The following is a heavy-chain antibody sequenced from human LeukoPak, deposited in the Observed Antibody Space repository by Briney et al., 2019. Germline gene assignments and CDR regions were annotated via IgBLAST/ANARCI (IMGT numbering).Heavy chain of an antibody. J-gene: IGHJ4*02. CDR3: ARVSGSYFDY. CDR2: IYYSGST. V-gene: IGHV4-4*02. Sequence: PSETLSLTCAVSGGSISSSDWWSWVRQPPGKGLEWLGQIYYSGSTNYNPSLKSRVTISVDKSKNHFSLKLSSVTAADTAVYYCARVSGSYFDYWGQGTLVTVSS. D-gene: IGHD1-26*01. CDR1: GGSISSSDW.